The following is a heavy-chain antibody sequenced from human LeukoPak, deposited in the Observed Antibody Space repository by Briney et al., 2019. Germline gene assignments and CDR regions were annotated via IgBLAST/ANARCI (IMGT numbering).Heavy chain of an antibody. Sequence: GGSLRLSCAASGFTFSNAWMNWVRQAPGKGLEWVSYISSSSDATHYADSVKGRFTISRDNAKNSLYLEMNSLRDEDTAVYYCARAMRSGYDYWGQGTLVTVSA. CDR3: ARAMRSGYDY. CDR2: ISSSSDAT. CDR1: GFTFSNAW. V-gene: IGHV3-48*02. J-gene: IGHJ4*02. D-gene: IGHD5-12*01.